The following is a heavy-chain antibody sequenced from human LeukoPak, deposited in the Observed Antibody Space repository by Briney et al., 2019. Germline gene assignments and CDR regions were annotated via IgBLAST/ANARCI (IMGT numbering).Heavy chain of an antibody. Sequence: SEXLSLTCTVSXXXIXXXDXXXXWIRQXXXXXXXXXXXXXXIVITYYNPSLKSLVTISVDTSKNQFSLKLSSVTAADTAVYYCARRCIAVVPAAMRRDNWFDPWGQGTLVTVSS. V-gene: IGHV4-30-4*01. D-gene: IGHD2-2*01. CDR3: ARRCIAVVPAAMRRDNWFDP. CDR1: XXXIXXXDXX. CDR2: XXXIVIT. J-gene: IGHJ5*02.